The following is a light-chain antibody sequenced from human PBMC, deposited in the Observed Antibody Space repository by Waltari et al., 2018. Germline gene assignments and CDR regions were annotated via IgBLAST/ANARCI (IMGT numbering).Light chain of an antibody. Sequence: SCRARQVVSSYLAWDEQKPGQAPKLLSYVASTRATGIPDRFTGSGSGTDFSLTISSLEPEDFAIYFCQHYVRLPATFGQGTKVEIK. CDR2: VAS. CDR1: QVVSSY. CDR3: QHYVRLPAT. V-gene: IGKV3-20*01. J-gene: IGKJ1*01.